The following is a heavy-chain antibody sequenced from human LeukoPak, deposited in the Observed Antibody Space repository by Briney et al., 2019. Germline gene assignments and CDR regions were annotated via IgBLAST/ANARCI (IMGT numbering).Heavy chain of an antibody. D-gene: IGHD2-8*01. CDR3: ARAPVPMVDY. CDR2: IKQDGSEK. V-gene: IGHV3-7*01. Sequence: GGSLRLSCAASGFTFSSYSMNWVRQAPGKGLEWVANIKQDGSEKYYVDSVKGRFTISRDNAKNSLYLQMNSLRAEDTAVYYCARAPVPMVDYWGQGTLVTVSS. J-gene: IGHJ4*02. CDR1: GFTFSSYS.